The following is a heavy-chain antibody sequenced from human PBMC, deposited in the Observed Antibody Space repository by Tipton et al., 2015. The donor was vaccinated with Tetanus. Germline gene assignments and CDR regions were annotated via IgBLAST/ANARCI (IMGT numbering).Heavy chain of an antibody. CDR2: IFYSGNT. Sequence: GLVKPSETLSLTCTVSGGSISTYYWSWIRQPPGKGLEWIGYIFYSGNTNYNPSLKTRVTISVDTSKNQFSLKLSSVTAADTAVYYCARGPMVRGVTRFDYWGQGTLVTVSS. V-gene: IGHV4-59*12. CDR1: GGSISTYY. D-gene: IGHD3-10*01. J-gene: IGHJ4*02. CDR3: ARGPMVRGVTRFDY.